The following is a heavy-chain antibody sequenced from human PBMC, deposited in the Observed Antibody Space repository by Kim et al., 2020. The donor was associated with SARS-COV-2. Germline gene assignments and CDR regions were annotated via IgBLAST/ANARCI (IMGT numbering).Heavy chain of an antibody. D-gene: IGHD1-7*01. V-gene: IGHV5-10-1*01. Sequence: GESLKISCKSSGYSFTSYWISWVRQMPGKGLEWMGRIDPSDSYTNYSPSFQGHVTISADKSISTAYLQWSSLKASDTAMYYCARKNKLELLRGSYYGMDVWGQGTTVTVSS. CDR2: IDPSDSYT. CDR3: ARKNKLELLRGSYYGMDV. J-gene: IGHJ6*02. CDR1: GYSFTSYW.